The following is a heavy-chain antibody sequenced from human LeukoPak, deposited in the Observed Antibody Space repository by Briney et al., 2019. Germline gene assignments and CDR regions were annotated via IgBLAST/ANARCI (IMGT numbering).Heavy chain of an antibody. CDR1: GFTFDDYA. Sequence: GGSLRLSCAASGFTFDDYAMHWVRKAPGTGLEWVSGISWNSGSIGYADSVKGRFTISRDNAKNSLYLQMNSLRAEDTAMYYCAKVSLNMVNDAFDIWGQGTMVSVSS. D-gene: IGHD4/OR15-4a*01. V-gene: IGHV3-9*01. CDR2: ISWNSGSI. J-gene: IGHJ3*02. CDR3: AKVSLNMVNDAFDI.